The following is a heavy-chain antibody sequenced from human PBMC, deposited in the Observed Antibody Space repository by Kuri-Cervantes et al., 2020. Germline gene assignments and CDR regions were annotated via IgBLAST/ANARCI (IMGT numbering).Heavy chain of an antibody. J-gene: IGHJ4*02. D-gene: IGHD6-13*01. Sequence: GESLKISFAASGFTFSSYGMHWVRQAPGKGLEWVAVIWYDGSNKYYADSVKGRFTISRDNSKNTLYLHMNSLRAEDTAVYYCAREGTEAISWDLLDYWGQGTLVTVSS. CDR1: GFTFSSYG. CDR3: AREGTEAISWDLLDY. V-gene: IGHV3-33*08. CDR2: IWYDGSNK.